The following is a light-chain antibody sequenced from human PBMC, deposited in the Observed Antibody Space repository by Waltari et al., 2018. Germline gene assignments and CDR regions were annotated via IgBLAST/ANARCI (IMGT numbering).Light chain of an antibody. CDR2: EVS. Sequence: DIVMTQTPLSLSVTPGQPASIPCKLSESLLFSNGKTFMDWFLQRPGQSPQLLIYEVSSRLSGVPDRFSGSGSGTDFTLKISRVEAEDVGIYYCMQGIHLPLTFGGGTKVEIK. CDR1: ESLLFSNGKTF. CDR3: MQGIHLPLT. J-gene: IGKJ4*01. V-gene: IGKV2-29*02.